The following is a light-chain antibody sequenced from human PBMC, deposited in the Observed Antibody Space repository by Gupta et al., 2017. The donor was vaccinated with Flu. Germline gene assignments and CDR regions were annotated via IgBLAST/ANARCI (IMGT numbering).Light chain of an antibody. CDR2: EDT. J-gene: IGLJ2*01. CDR1: SSDVGGYIS. CDR3: SSYGGRNNLL. Sequence: QSALTQPPSASGSPRQSVTISCTGTSSDVGGYISVCWYQQHPDKAPKLIIYEDTKRPSGVPDRFSGSKSGNTASLTVSGLQAGDEAHYYCSSYGGRNNLLFGGGTKLTVL. V-gene: IGLV2-8*01.